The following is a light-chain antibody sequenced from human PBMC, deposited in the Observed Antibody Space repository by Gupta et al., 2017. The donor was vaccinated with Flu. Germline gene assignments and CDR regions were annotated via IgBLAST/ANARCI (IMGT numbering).Light chain of an antibody. Sequence: DIVLTPSPASLAVSLGDTATINCKSSQSVLFSSTNRNDLAWYQQKPGQPPKLLMYCASTRETGVPDRFSGSGSGTDFTLTISSLQPEDFAVYFCQQYYNYPGTFGQGTKVEIK. J-gene: IGKJ1*01. CDR2: CAS. CDR3: QQYYNYPGT. CDR1: QSVLFSSTNRND. V-gene: IGKV4-1*01.